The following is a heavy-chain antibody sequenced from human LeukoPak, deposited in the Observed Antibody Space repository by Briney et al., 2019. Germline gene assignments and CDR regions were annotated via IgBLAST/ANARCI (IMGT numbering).Heavy chain of an antibody. CDR3: ARDYRSQDLNHAFDI. CDR2: IYTSGST. CDR1: GGSISSYY. V-gene: IGHV4-4*07. J-gene: IGHJ3*02. D-gene: IGHD2-15*01. Sequence: SETLSLTCTVPGGSISSYYWSWIRQPAGKGLEWIGRIYTSGSTNYNPSLKSRVTMSVDTSKNQFSLKLSSVTAADTAVYYCARDYRSQDLNHAFDIWGQGTMVTVSS.